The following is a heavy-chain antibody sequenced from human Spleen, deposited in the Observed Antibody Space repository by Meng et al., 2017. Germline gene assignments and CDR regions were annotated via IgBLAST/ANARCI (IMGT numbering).Heavy chain of an antibody. CDR2: INAGNDNT. Sequence: QVQLVQSGAEVKKPGASVKVSCKASGYTFTSYTMHWVRQAPGQRPEWMGWINAGNDNTKYSQKFQGRVTITRDTSASTVYMELSSLRSEDTAVYYCARSHYYGSGSYSFWGQGTLVTVSS. V-gene: IGHV1-3*01. CDR3: ARSHYYGSGSYSF. D-gene: IGHD3-10*01. CDR1: GYTFTSYT. J-gene: IGHJ4*02.